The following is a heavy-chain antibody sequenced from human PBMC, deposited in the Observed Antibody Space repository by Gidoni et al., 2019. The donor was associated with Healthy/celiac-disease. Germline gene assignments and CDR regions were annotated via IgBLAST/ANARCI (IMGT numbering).Heavy chain of an antibody. CDR2: INHSGST. CDR1: GGSFSGYY. Sequence: QVQLQQWGAGLLKPSDTLSLTCAVSGGSFSGYYWSWIRQPPGKGLAWSGEINHSGSTNYNPAIKSRVTISVDTSKNQFSLKLSSVTAADTAVYYCATSPKFIAAAGTKYFQHWGQGTLVTVSS. CDR3: ATSPKFIAAAGTKYFQH. V-gene: IGHV4-34*01. J-gene: IGHJ1*01. D-gene: IGHD6-13*01.